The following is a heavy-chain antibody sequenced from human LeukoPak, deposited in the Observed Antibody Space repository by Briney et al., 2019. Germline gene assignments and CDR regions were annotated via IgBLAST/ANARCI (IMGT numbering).Heavy chain of an antibody. D-gene: IGHD3-3*01. Sequence: GGSLRLSCAASGFTFSGSAMHWVRQASGKGLEWVGRIRSKANSYATAYAASVKGRFTISRDDSKNTAYLQMNSLKTEDTAVYYCTRSGYPYYYYYYMDVWGKGTTVTVSS. V-gene: IGHV3-73*01. CDR3: TRSGYPYYYYYYMDV. CDR2: IRSKANSYAT. CDR1: GFTFSGSA. J-gene: IGHJ6*03.